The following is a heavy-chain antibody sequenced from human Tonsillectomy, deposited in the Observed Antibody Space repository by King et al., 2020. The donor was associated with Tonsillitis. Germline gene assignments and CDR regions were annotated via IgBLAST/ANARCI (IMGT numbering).Heavy chain of an antibody. J-gene: IGHJ6*02. CDR2: ISVDNDNI. CDR1: GYTFTSFG. CDR3: ASGGNNSCYYYHGMDV. Sequence: VQLVQSGAEVKKPGASVKVSCKASGYTFTSFGLSWVRQAPGQGLEWMGWISVDNDNINYAQKFQGRVTMTTDTSTSTAYMDLKSLRSDDTAVYYCASGGNNSCYYYHGMDVWGQGTTVTVSS. V-gene: IGHV1-18*04. D-gene: IGHD2-2*01.